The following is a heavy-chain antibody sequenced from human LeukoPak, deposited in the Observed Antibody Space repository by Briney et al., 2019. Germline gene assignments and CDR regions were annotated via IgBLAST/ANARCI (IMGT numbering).Heavy chain of an antibody. D-gene: IGHD6-6*01. CDR2: ISSNGGST. Sequence: GGSLRLSCAASGFTFSSYVMSWVRQAPGKGLEWVSAISSNGGSTYYADSVKGRFTISRDNSKNTLYLQMSSLRAKDTAVYYCATDLYSSSSDYWGRGALVTVSS. CDR1: GFTFSSYV. J-gene: IGHJ4*02. CDR3: ATDLYSSSSDY. V-gene: IGHV3-23*01.